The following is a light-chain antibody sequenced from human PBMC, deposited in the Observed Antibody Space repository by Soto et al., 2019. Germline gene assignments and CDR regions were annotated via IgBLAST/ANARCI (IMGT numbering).Light chain of an antibody. CDR3: ETWDSNTVV. CDR2: LEGSGSY. CDR1: SGHSSYI. Sequence: QPVLTQPSSASASLGSSVKLTCTLSSGHSSYIIAWHQQQPGKAPRYLMKLEGSGSYNKGSGVPDRFSGSSSGADRYLTISNLQFEDEADYYCETWDSNTVVFGGGTKVTVL. J-gene: IGLJ2*01. V-gene: IGLV4-60*02.